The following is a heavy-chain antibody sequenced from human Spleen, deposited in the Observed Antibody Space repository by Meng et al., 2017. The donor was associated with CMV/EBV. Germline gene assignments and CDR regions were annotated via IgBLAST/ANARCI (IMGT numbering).Heavy chain of an antibody. CDR1: GGYMNYYY. J-gene: IGHJ4*02. Sequence: GSLRLSCTVSGGYMNYYYWSWIRQPPGKGLEWIGYVYYTGSTDYNPSLKSRVTISIDTSKKQFSLRVRSVTAADTAVYYCARDGSYYDFWSGYGIGEDYWGQGTLVTVSS. V-gene: IGHV4-59*01. CDR3: ARDGSYYDFWSGYGIGEDY. D-gene: IGHD3-3*01. CDR2: VYYTGST.